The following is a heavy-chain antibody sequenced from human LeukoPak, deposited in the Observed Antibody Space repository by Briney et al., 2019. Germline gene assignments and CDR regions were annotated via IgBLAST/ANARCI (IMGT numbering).Heavy chain of an antibody. CDR2: IDWDDDK. D-gene: IGHD3-22*01. Sequence: SGPALVKPTQTLTLTCTFSGFSLSTSGMCVSWLRQPPGKALEWLARIDWDDDKYYSTSLKTRLTTSKDTSKNQVVLTMTNMDPVDTATYYCARIHGSGFSDYWGQGTLVTVSS. CDR3: ARIHGSGFSDY. V-gene: IGHV2-70*11. CDR1: GFSLSTSGMC. J-gene: IGHJ4*02.